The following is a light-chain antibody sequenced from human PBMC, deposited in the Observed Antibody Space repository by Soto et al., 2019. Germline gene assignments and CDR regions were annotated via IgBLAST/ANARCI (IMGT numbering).Light chain of an antibody. Sequence: DIQMTQSPSSLSASVGDRVTITCRASQSISSYLNWYQQKPGKAPKLLIYAASSLQSGVPSRFSGSGSGTDFTLTISRLQPDDFATYYCQKSYRTPRAFGQGTKVEIK. CDR2: AAS. V-gene: IGKV1-39*01. CDR3: QKSYRTPRA. CDR1: QSISSY. J-gene: IGKJ1*01.